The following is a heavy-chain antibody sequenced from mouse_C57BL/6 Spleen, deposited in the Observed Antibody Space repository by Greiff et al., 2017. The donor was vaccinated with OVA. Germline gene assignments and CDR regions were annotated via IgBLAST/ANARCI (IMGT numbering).Heavy chain of an antibody. CDR1: GYTFTSYT. CDR3: ANDHEGFAY. Sequence: VKLMESGAELARPGASVKMSCKASGYTFTSYTMHWVKQRPGQGLEWIGYINPSSGYTKYNQKFKDKATLTADKSSSTAYMQLSSLTSEDSAVYYCANDHEGFAYWGQGTLVTVSA. D-gene: IGHD2-4*01. V-gene: IGHV1-4*01. CDR2: INPSSGYT. J-gene: IGHJ3*01.